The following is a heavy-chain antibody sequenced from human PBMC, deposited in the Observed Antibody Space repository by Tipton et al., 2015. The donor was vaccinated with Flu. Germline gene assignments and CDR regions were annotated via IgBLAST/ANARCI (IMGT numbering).Heavy chain of an antibody. CDR3: ARVEGNWFDP. V-gene: IGHV4-38-2*02. CDR1: GDSITIGYY. J-gene: IGHJ5*02. Sequence: TLSLTCSVSGDSITIGYYWGWIRQPPGKGLEWIGSVYHSGSTYYNPSLESRVTISVDTSRNQVPLKVTSVTAADTAIYYCARVEGNWFDPWGQGTLVTVSS. D-gene: IGHD3-10*01. CDR2: VYHSGST.